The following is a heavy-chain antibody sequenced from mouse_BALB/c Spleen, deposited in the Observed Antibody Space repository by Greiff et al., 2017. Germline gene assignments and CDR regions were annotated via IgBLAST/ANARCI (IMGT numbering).Heavy chain of an antibody. CDR1: GFSLSTFGMG. D-gene: IGHD2-1*01. Sequence: QVTLKESGPGILQPSQTLSLTCSFSGFSLSTFGMGVSWIRQPSGKGLEWLAHIYWDDDKHYNPSLKSRLTISKDTSNHQVFLKITTVDTADTATYYGARYGNDAMDYWGQGTSVTVSS. V-gene: IGHV8-13*01. J-gene: IGHJ4*01. CDR2: IYWDDDK. CDR3: ARYGNDAMDY.